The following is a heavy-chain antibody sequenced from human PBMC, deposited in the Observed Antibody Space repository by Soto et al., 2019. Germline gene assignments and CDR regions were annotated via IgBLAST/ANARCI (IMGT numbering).Heavy chain of an antibody. Sequence: GGSLRLSCAASGFTFSSYAMSWVRQAPGKGLEWVSAISSGGSSTYYADSVKGRFTISRDNSKNTLYLQMNSLKAEDTAVYYCVRDRGYPDSFDVWGRGTMVTVSS. CDR1: GFTFSSYA. CDR3: VRDRGYPDSFDV. J-gene: IGHJ3*01. V-gene: IGHV3-23*01. D-gene: IGHD3-10*01. CDR2: ISSGGSST.